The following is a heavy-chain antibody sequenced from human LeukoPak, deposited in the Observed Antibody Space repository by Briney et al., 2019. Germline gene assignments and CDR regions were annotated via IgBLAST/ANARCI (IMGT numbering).Heavy chain of an antibody. J-gene: IGHJ6*04. CDR1: GFTFGDYA. CDR2: INWNGASI. CDR3: AELGITMIGGV. V-gene: IGHV3-20*04. D-gene: IGHD3-10*02. Sequence: GGSLRLSCTASGFTFGDYAMSWVRQVPGKGLEWVSSINWNGASIHYADSVKGRFTISRDNAKNSLYLQMNSLRAEDTAVYYCAELGITMIGGVWGKGTTVTISS.